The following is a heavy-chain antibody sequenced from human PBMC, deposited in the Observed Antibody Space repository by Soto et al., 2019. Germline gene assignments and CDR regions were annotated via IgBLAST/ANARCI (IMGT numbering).Heavy chain of an antibody. CDR2: ISGNGGST. CDR3: AKDPAKTAKPDY. Sequence: EVQLLESGGGLVQPGGSLRLSCAASGFTFSSYAMSWVRQATGKGLEWVSAISGNGGSTYYADSVKGRFTISRDNSKTTLYLQMNSLRAEDTAVYYCAKDPAKTAKPDYWGQGTLFTVSS. D-gene: IGHD5-18*01. V-gene: IGHV3-23*01. J-gene: IGHJ4*02. CDR1: GFTFSSYA.